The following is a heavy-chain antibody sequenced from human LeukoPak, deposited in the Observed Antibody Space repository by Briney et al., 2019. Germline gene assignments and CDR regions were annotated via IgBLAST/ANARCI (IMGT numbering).Heavy chain of an antibody. D-gene: IGHD3-22*01. CDR3: ARGPSMIVVAISGYFDY. CDR2: ISYDGSNK. Sequence: GGSLRLSCAASGFTFSSYAMHWVRQAPGKGLEGVAVISYDGSNKYYADSVKGRFTISRDNSKNTLYLQMNSLRAEDTAVYYCARGPSMIVVAISGYFDYWGQGTLVTVSS. CDR1: GFTFSSYA. V-gene: IGHV3-30*04. J-gene: IGHJ4*02.